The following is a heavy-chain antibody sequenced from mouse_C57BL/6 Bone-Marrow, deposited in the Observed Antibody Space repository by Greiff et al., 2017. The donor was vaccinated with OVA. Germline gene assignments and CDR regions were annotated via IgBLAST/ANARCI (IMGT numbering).Heavy chain of an antibody. CDR3: ARHEGDYYGSSNYFDY. D-gene: IGHD1-1*01. J-gene: IGHJ2*01. CDR1: GYTFTEYT. V-gene: IGHV1-62-2*01. Sequence: QVQLKQSGAELVKPGASVKLSCKASGYTFTEYTIHWVKQRSGQGLEWIGWFYPGSGSIKYNEKFKDKATLTADKSSSTVYMELSRLTSEDSAVYFCARHEGDYYGSSNYFDYWGQGTTLTVSS. CDR2: FYPGSGSI.